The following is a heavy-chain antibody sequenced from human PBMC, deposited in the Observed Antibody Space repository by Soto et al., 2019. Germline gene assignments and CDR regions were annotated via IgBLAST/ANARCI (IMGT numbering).Heavy chain of an antibody. J-gene: IGHJ5*02. V-gene: IGHV4-30-2*01. CDR3: ARVKGSYSSSWPKYNWFDP. Sequence: LXLTCAVSGGSISIGGYSWSWIRQPPGKGLEWIGYIYHSGSTYYNPSLKSRVTISVDRSKNQFSLKLSSVTAADTAVYYCARVKGSYSSSWPKYNWFDPWGQGTLVTVSS. CDR1: GGSISIGGYS. CDR2: IYHSGST. D-gene: IGHD6-13*01.